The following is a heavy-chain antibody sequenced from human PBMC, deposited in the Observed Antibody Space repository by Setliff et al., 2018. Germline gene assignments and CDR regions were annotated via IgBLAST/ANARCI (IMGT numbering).Heavy chain of an antibody. J-gene: IGHJ4*02. Sequence: HPGGSLRLSCAASGFTFSSYAMTWVRQTPGKGLEWVAVISYDGTITHYVDSVKGRFSISRDNSQNTLYLQMNSLSPEDTALYYCASSSGGNYEAYFDYWGQGT. CDR1: GFTFSSYA. CDR3: ASSSGGNYEAYFDY. D-gene: IGHD2-15*01. V-gene: IGHV3-30*03. CDR2: ISYDGTIT.